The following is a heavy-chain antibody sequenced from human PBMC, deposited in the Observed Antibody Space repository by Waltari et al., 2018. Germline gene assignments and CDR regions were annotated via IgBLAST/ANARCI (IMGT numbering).Heavy chain of an antibody. CDR2: SSSSSSSI. J-gene: IGHJ4*02. CDR1: GFTFSTYS. D-gene: IGHD3-22*01. Sequence: EVQLVDSGGGLVKPGGSLRLSCAASGFTFSTYSMNWVRQVPGKGLEWVSSSSSSSSSIYYADSVKGRFTISRDNAKNSLDLQMNSLRVEDTAVYYCARGRIYHDSSASGYYFDYWGQGTLVAVSS. CDR3: ARGRIYHDSSASGYYFDY. V-gene: IGHV3-21*01.